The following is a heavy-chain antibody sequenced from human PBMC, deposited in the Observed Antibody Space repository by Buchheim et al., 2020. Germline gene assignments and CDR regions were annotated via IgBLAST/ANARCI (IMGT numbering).Heavy chain of an antibody. CDR2: IYYSGST. CDR3: ARVRWLLTPNANWFDP. Sequence: QVQLQESGPGLVKPSQTLSLTCTVSGGSISSGGYYWSWIRQHQGKGLEWIGYIYYSGSTYYNPSLKSRVTISVDTPKKLFSLKLSSVTAADTAVYYCARVRWLLTPNANWFDPWGQGTL. D-gene: IGHD3-22*01. V-gene: IGHV4-31*03. J-gene: IGHJ5*02. CDR1: GGSISSGGYY.